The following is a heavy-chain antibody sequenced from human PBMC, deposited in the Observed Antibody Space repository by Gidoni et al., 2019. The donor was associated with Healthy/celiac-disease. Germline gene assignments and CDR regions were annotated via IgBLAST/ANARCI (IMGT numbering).Heavy chain of an antibody. Sequence: QVQLVESGGGVVQPGWSLRLSCAASGFTFSTFGMHWVRQAPGKGLEWVAVIWYDGSNKYYADSVKGRFTISRDNSKNTLYLQMNSLRAEDTAVYYCARDRRRRDFRGDYVDYWGQGTLVTVSS. CDR2: IWYDGSNK. CDR3: ARDRRRRDFRGDYVDY. V-gene: IGHV3-33*08. CDR1: GFTFSTFG. J-gene: IGHJ4*02. D-gene: IGHD3-3*01.